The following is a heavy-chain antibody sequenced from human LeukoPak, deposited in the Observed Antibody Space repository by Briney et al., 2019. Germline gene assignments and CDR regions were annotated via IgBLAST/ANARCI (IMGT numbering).Heavy chain of an antibody. J-gene: IGHJ4*02. Sequence: SGGSLRLSCAASGFTLSSYAMSWVRQAPGKGLEWVSSINGNGDNTYYADSVKGRFTISRDNSKNTLFLQLSSLRAEDTAVYYCAKYYYDGSARSFDYWGQGTLVTVSS. CDR1: GFTLSSYA. CDR3: AKYYYDGSARSFDY. D-gene: IGHD3-22*01. CDR2: INGNGDNT. V-gene: IGHV3-23*01.